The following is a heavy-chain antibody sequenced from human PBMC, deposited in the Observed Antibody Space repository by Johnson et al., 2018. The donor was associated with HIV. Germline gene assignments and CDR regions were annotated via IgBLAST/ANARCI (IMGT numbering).Heavy chain of an antibody. D-gene: IGHD6-13*01. CDR2: ISYDGSNK. V-gene: IGHV3-30*18. CDR1: GFTFSSYG. Sequence: QVQLVESGGGVVQPGRSLRLSCAASGFTFSSYGMHWVRQAPGKGLEWVAVISYDGSNKYYADSVKGRFTISRDNSKNTLYLQMNSLRAEDTAVYYCAKDPGIAAAEDAFDIWGQGTMVTVSS. CDR3: AKDPGIAAAEDAFDI. J-gene: IGHJ3*02.